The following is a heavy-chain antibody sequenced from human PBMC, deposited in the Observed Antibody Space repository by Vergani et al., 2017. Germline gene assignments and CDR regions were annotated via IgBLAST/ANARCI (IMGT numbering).Heavy chain of an antibody. V-gene: IGHV3-11*04. Sequence: QVQLVESGGGLVKPGGSLRLFCAASGFTLSDYYTSWIRQAPGRGLEWISYISSSGHTTYYADSVKGRSTLSRDNAKNSLFLQINSLRAEDTAVYYCARMVPWYWDVWGQGTTVTVSS. J-gene: IGHJ6*02. CDR2: ISSSGHTT. CDR1: GFTLSDYY. CDR3: ARMVPWYWDV. D-gene: IGHD3-10*01.